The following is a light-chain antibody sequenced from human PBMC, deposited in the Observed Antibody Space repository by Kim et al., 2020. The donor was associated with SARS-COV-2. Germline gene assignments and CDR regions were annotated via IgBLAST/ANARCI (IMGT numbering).Light chain of an antibody. CDR2: GAS. V-gene: IGKV3-15*01. J-gene: IGKJ4*01. Sequence: SPGDSATLSCRASQSVSSNLAWYQQKPGQAPRLLIYGASTRATGIPARFSGSGSGTEFTLTISSLQSEDFAVYYCQQYNNWPPLTFGGGTKVEIK. CDR1: QSVSSN. CDR3: QQYNNWPPLT.